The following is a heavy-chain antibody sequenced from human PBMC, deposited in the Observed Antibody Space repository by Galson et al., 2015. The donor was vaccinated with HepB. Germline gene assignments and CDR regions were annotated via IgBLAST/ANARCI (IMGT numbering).Heavy chain of an antibody. Sequence: SLRLSCAASGFTFSSYGMHWVRQAPGKGLEWVAVISYDGSNKYYADSVKGRFTISRDNSKNTLYLQMNSLRAEDTAVYYCAKDRGDFWSGKRAHYYYYGMDVWGQGTTVTVSS. J-gene: IGHJ6*02. CDR1: GFTFSSYG. CDR2: ISYDGSNK. V-gene: IGHV3-30*18. CDR3: AKDRGDFWSGKRAHYYYYGMDV. D-gene: IGHD3-3*01.